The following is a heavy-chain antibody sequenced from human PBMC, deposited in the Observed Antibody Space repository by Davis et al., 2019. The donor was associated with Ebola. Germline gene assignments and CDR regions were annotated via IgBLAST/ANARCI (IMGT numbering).Heavy chain of an antibody. V-gene: IGHV3-74*01. Sequence: PGGSLRLSCAASGFNFSEYWMHWVREVPGKGLLWVADIHPERLTIRYAESVRGRFTVSRDNVRRMLFLQMKSVGPDDTAVYYCARSEYYNVQDVWGQGTRVTVSS. CDR3: ARSEYYNVQDV. CDR2: IHPERLTI. J-gene: IGHJ6*02. D-gene: IGHD3-10*02. CDR1: GFNFSEYW.